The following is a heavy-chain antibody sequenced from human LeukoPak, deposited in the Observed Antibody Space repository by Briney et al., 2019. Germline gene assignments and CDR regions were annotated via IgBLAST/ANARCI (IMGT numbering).Heavy chain of an antibody. V-gene: IGHV3-7*01. D-gene: IGHD3-9*01. CDR2: IKQDGSEK. CDR1: GFTFSSYW. CDR3: AGDIVRYFDSLDDY. J-gene: IGHJ4*02. Sequence: GGSLRLSCAASGFTFSSYWMSWVRQAPGKGLEWVANIKQDGSEKYYVDSVKGRFTISRDNAKNSLYLQMNSLRAEDTAVYYCAGDIVRYFDSLDDYWGQGTLVTVSS.